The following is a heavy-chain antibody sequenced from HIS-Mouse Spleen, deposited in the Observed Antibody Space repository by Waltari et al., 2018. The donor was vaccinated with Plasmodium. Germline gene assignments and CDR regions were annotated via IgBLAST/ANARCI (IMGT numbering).Heavy chain of an antibody. V-gene: IGHV4-39*01. CDR1: GGSISSSSYY. J-gene: IGHJ4*02. CDR2: SYYSGST. D-gene: IGHD6-19*01. Sequence: QLQLQESGPGLVKPSETLSLTCTVSGGSISSSSYYWGWIRQPPGKGLEWIGSSYYSGSTYYNPSLKSRVTISVDTSKNQFSLKLSSVTAADTAVYYCARLSIAVAGNFDYWGQGTLVTVSS. CDR3: ARLSIAVAGNFDY.